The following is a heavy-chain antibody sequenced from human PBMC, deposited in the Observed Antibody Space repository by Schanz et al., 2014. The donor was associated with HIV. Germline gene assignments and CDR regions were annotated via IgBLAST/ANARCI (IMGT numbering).Heavy chain of an antibody. CDR1: GFTFSNYA. Sequence: QVQLVESGGGVVQPGRSLRLSCAVSGFTFSNYAMHWVRQAPGKGLEWMAVIWYGGSNKYYSDSVKGRFSISRDNSKNTLYLQMNTLRAEDTAIYYCARDLGYYGSGSHNWFDSWGQGTLVTVSS. CDR3: ARDLGYYGSGSHNWFDS. J-gene: IGHJ5*01. V-gene: IGHV3-33*08. CDR2: IWYGGSNK. D-gene: IGHD3-10*01.